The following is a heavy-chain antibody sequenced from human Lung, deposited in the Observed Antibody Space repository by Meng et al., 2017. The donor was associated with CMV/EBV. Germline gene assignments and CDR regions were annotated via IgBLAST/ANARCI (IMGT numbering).Heavy chain of an antibody. V-gene: IGHV1-69*05. CDR3: AREFGYCSSTSCPYFDY. D-gene: IGHD2-2*01. CDR2: IIPIFGTA. Sequence: GPFSSYAISWVRQAPGQGLEWMGGIIPIFGTANYAQKFQGRVTITTDESTSTAYMELSSLRSEDTAVYYCAREFGYCSSTSCPYFDYWGQGTLVTVSS. J-gene: IGHJ4*02. CDR1: GPFSSYA.